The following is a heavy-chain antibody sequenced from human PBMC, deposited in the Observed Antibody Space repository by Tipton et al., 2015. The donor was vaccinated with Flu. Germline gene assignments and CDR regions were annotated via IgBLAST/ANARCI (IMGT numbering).Heavy chain of an antibody. CDR3: ARGDYGDYDHEADSFDI. D-gene: IGHD4-17*01. V-gene: IGHV4-61*02. CDR2: VYTNTNT. J-gene: IGHJ3*02. Sequence: TLSLTCTVSGCSISRGSYYWNWIRQPAGKGLEWIGRVYTNTNTNYKPSLKSRVTISIDKSKNQFSLKLRSVTAADTAIYYCARGDYGDYDHEADSFDIWGQGTLVTVSA. CDR1: GCSISRGSYY.